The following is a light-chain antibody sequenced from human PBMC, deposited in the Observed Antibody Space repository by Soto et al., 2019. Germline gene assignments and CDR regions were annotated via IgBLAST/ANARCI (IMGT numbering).Light chain of an antibody. J-gene: IGKJ1*01. Sequence: EVVMTQSPGTLSVSPGERATLSCRASQSVSSNLAWYQQKTGQAPRLLIYGASTRATGIPARFSGSGSGTEFTLTISSLQPEDFATYYCQQLNSYPTWTFGQGTKVDIK. CDR2: GAS. CDR3: QQLNSYPTWT. CDR1: QSVSSN. V-gene: IGKV3-15*01.